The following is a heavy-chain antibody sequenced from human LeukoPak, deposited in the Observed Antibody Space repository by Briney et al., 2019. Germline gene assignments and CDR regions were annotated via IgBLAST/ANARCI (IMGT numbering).Heavy chain of an antibody. Sequence: GGSLRLSCAASGFTFSSYSMNWVRQAPGKGLEWVSSISSSSSYIYYADSGKGRFTIARHNAKNSLYLQMNSLRAEDTAVYYCARGLQLDAFDIWGQGTMVTVSS. CDR3: ARGLQLDAFDI. D-gene: IGHD5-18*01. V-gene: IGHV3-21*01. J-gene: IGHJ3*02. CDR2: ISSSSSYI. CDR1: GFTFSSYS.